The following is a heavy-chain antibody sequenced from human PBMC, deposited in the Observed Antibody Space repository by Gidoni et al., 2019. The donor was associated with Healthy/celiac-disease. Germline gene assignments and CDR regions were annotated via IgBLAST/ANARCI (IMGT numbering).Heavy chain of an antibody. D-gene: IGHD3-10*01. CDR3: ARSRAVRGAPFGY. CDR1: GGSFSGYY. J-gene: IGHJ4*02. CDR2: INHSGST. V-gene: IGHV4-34*01. Sequence: QVQLQQWGAGLLKPSETLSLTCAVYGGSFSGYYWSWIRQPPGKGLEWIGEINHSGSTNYNPSLKSRVTISVDTSKNQFSLKLSSVTAADTAVYYCARSRAVRGAPFGYWGQGTLVTVSS.